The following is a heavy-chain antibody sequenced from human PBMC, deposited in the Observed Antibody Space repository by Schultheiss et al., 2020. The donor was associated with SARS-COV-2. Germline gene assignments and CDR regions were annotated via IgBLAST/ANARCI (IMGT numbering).Heavy chain of an antibody. CDR2: IDWHDDK. CDR3: ARVCSSTSCYTYGAFDI. Sequence: SGPTLVKPTQTLTLTCTFSGFALSSSGMCVSWIRQPPGKALEWLALIDWHDDKHYSTSLKTRLTISKDTSKSQVVLTMDDMDPLDTATYYCARVCSSTSCYTYGAFDIWGQGTMITVSS. J-gene: IGHJ3*02. D-gene: IGHD2-2*02. V-gene: IGHV2-70*01. CDR1: GFALSSSGMC.